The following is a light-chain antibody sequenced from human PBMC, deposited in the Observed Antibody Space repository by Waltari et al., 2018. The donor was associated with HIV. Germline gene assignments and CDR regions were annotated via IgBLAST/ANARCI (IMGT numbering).Light chain of an antibody. CDR3: SSYTSSSTRV. V-gene: IGLV2-14*01. CDR2: EVS. Sequence: QSALTQPASVSGSPGQSITISCTGTSSDVGGYNYVSWYQQHPGNAPTLIIYEVSNRPSGVSNRVAGAKCGNTAALTIAGLQAEDEADYYCSSYTSSSTRVFGTGTKVTVL. J-gene: IGLJ1*01. CDR1: SSDVGGYNY.